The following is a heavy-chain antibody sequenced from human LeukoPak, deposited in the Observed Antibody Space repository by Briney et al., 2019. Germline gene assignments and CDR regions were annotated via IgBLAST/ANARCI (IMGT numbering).Heavy chain of an antibody. J-gene: IGHJ4*02. CDR2: ISWNSGSI. CDR1: GFTFDDYA. Sequence: SLRLSCAASGFTFDDYAMHWVRQAPGKGLEWVSGISWNSGSIGYADSVKGRFTISRDNAKNSLYLQMNSLRAEDTAVFYCAKAGSPYASGSYYAYWGQGTLVTVSS. V-gene: IGHV3-9*01. CDR3: AKAGSPYASGSYYAY. D-gene: IGHD3-10*01.